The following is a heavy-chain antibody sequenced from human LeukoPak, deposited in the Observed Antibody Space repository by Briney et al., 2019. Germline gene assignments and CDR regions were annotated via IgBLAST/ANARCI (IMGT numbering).Heavy chain of an antibody. Sequence: SETLSLTCIVSGGSISSSSHYWGWIRQPPGKGLEWLGSIYYSGNTYYNPSLKSRVTISIDTSKNQFSLKLSSVTAADTAIYYCACTGGRYYDVPWGQGTLVTVSS. CDR1: GGSISSSSHY. J-gene: IGHJ1*01. V-gene: IGHV4-39*07. D-gene: IGHD3-10*02. CDR2: IYYSGNT. CDR3: ACTGGRYYDVP.